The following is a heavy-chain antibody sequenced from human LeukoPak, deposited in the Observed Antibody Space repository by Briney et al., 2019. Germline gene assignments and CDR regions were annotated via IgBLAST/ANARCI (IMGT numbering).Heavy chain of an antibody. V-gene: IGHV3-30*03. J-gene: IGHJ4*02. Sequence: SGGSLRLSCAASGFTFSSYGMHWVRQAPGKGLEWVAVISYDGSNKYYADSVKGRFAISRDNSKNTPYLQMNSLRAEDTAVYYCARDYGGWGQGTLVTVSS. CDR3: ARDYGG. CDR1: GFTFSSYG. D-gene: IGHD3-10*01. CDR2: ISYDGSNK.